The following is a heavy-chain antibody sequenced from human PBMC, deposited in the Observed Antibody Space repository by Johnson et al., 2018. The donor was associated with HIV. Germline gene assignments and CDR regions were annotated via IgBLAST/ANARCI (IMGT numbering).Heavy chain of an antibody. V-gene: IGHV3-9*01. CDR2: ISWNSGSI. Sequence: VQLVESGGGLVQPGRSLRLSCAASGFTFDDYAMHWVRQAPGKGLEWVSGISWNSGSIGYADSVKGRFTISRDNAKNSLYLQMNSLRAEDTAVYYCARDHSSSWTPGDAFDIWGQGTMVTVSS. CDR1: GFTFDDYA. CDR3: ARDHSSSWTPGDAFDI. J-gene: IGHJ3*02. D-gene: IGHD6-13*01.